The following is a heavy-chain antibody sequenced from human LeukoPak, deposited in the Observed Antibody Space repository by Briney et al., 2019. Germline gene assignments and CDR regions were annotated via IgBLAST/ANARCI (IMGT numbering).Heavy chain of an antibody. Sequence: AGYLRLSSAASGFTFSSYAMHWVPQAQGKGLEWVANISYDESNKYYADSVKGRFTISRDNSKNTLYLQMNSLRAEDTAVYYCARAGYDFWSGHYYYYGMDVWGQGTTVTVSS. J-gene: IGHJ6*02. V-gene: IGHV3-30-3*01. CDR2: ISYDESNK. D-gene: IGHD3-3*01. CDR3: ARAGYDFWSGHYYYYGMDV. CDR1: GFTFSSYA.